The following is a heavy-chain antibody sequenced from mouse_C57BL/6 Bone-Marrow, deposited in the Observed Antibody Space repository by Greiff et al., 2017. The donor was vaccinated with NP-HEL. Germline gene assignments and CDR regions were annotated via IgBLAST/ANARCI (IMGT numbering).Heavy chain of an antibody. V-gene: IGHV5-17*01. CDR2: ISSGSSTI. D-gene: IGHD1-1*01. CDR1: GFTFSDYG. Sequence: EVQLVESGGGLVKPGGSLKLSCAASGFTFSDYGMHWVRQAPEKGLEWVAYISSGSSTIYYADTVKGRFPISRDNAKNTLFLQITSLRSEDTAMYYCARDYGYWYFEVWGTGTTVTVSS. CDR3: ARDYGYWYFEV. J-gene: IGHJ1*03.